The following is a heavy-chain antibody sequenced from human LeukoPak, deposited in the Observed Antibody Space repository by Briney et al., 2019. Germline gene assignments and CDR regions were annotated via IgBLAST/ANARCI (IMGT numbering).Heavy chain of an antibody. CDR2: TDRADNT. CDR3: GTTTLSATWNY. CDR1: GFTVSNIY. V-gene: IGHV3-53*01. D-gene: IGHD1-1*01. J-gene: IGHJ4*02. Sequence: GGSLRLSCAASGFTVSNIYMSWIRQAPGKGLEWVSVTDRADNTKYAGPVRGRFTVSRDNSENTLYLQMNSLRVEDTAVYYCGTTTLSATWNYWGQGTLVTVSS.